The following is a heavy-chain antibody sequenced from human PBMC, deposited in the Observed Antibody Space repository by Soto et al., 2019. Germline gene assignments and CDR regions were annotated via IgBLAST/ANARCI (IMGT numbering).Heavy chain of an antibody. J-gene: IGHJ6*02. CDR1: GGTFSSYA. Sequence: SVKVSCKASGGTFSSYAISWVRQAPGQGLEWMGGIIPIFGTANYAQKFQGRVTITADKSTSTAYMELSSLRSEDTAVYYCANSGIAAAGTGYYHYYGMDVWGQGTTVTVSS. CDR3: ANSGIAAAGTGYYHYYGMDV. V-gene: IGHV1-69*06. D-gene: IGHD6-13*01. CDR2: IIPIFGTA.